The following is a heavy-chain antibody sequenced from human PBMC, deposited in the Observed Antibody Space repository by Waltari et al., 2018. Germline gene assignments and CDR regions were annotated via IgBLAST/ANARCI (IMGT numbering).Heavy chain of an antibody. CDR2: IILIFGTA. Sequence: QVQLVQSGAEVKKPGSSVKVSCKASGGTFSSYAISWVRQAPGQGLEWMGRIILIFGTANYAQKFQGRVTITADKSTSTAYMELSSLRSEDTAVYYCAREEGYCSGGSCYYYYGMDVWGQGATVTVSS. D-gene: IGHD2-15*01. CDR1: GGTFSSYA. V-gene: IGHV1-69*08. J-gene: IGHJ6*02. CDR3: AREEGYCSGGSCYYYYGMDV.